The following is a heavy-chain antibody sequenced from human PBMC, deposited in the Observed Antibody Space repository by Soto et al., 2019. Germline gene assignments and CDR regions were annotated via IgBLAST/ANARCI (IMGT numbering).Heavy chain of an antibody. CDR2: INPNSGGT. CDR3: ARTTHSNIHDYGDYYGMDV. D-gene: IGHD4-17*01. V-gene: IGHV1-2*04. J-gene: IGHJ6*02. CDR1: GYTFTGYY. Sequence: ASVKVSCKASGYTFTGYYMHWVRQAPGQGLEWMGWINPNSGGTNYAQKFQGWVTMTRDTSISTAYMELSRLRSDDTAVYYCARTTHSNIHDYGDYYGMDVWGQGTTVNVSS.